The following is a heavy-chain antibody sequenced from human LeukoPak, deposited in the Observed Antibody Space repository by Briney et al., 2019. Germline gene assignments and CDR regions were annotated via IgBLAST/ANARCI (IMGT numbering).Heavy chain of an antibody. J-gene: IGHJ4*02. V-gene: IGHV3-23*01. D-gene: IGHD1-26*01. CDR3: ARQMTPHGNFDY. CDR1: GFTFSSYA. Sequence: PGGSLRLSCAASGFTFSSYAMSWVRQAPGKGLEWVSAISGSGGSTYYADSVKGRFTISRDNSKNTLYLQMNSLRAEDMAVYYCARQMTPHGNFDYWGQGTLVTVSS. CDR2: ISGSGGST.